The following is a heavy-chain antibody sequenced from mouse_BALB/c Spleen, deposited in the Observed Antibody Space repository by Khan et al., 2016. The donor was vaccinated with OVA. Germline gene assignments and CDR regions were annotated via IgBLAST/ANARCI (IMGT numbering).Heavy chain of an antibody. D-gene: IGHD2-12*01. CDR3: ARYRGRLAMDY. CDR1: GFSFTSYG. J-gene: IGHJ4*01. CDR2: IWTGGNT. Sequence: VELVESGPGLVAPSQSLSITCTVSGFSFTSYGVHWIRQPPGKGLEWLGVIWTGGNTNYNSALMSRLSISKDNSKSQVFLKMNSLQTDDTAIYYCARYRGRLAMDYWGQGTSVTVSS. V-gene: IGHV2-9*02.